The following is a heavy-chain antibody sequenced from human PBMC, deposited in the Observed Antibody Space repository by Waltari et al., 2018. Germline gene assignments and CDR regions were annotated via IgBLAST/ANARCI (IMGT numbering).Heavy chain of an antibody. D-gene: IGHD6-19*01. CDR3: ARGPVPAVAGTVDY. CDR1: GYTFTGYY. V-gene: IGHV1-2*06. CDR2: INPNSGST. J-gene: IGHJ4*02. Sequence: QVQLVQSGAEVKKPGASVKVSCKASGYTFTGYYMHWVRQAPGQGLEWMGRINPNSGSTNNAQKFKGKVTMTRDTSISTAYMELSRLGSDDTAVYYCARGPVPAVAGTVDYWGQGTLVTVSS.